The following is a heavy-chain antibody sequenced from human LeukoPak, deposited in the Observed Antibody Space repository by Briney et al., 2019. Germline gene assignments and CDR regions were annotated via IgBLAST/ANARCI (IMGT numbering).Heavy chain of an antibody. Sequence: PGGSLRLSCAASGFTFSSYGMHWVRQAPGKGLEWVAVISYDGSNKYYADSVKGRFTISRDNSKNTLYLQMNSLRAEDTAVYYCAKDLHSGYDSADYWGQGTLVTVSP. CDR1: GFTFSSYG. CDR3: AKDLHSGYDSADY. J-gene: IGHJ4*02. CDR2: ISYDGSNK. V-gene: IGHV3-30*18. D-gene: IGHD5-12*01.